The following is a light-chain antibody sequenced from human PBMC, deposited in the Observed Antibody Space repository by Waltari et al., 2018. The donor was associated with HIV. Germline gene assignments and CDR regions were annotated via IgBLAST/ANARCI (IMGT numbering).Light chain of an antibody. CDR1: SSDVGDSS. CDR3: SSYISSATPE. CDR2: EVT. V-gene: IGLV2-14*01. Sequence: QSALTPPASVSGSPGQSISISCTGPSSDVGDSSVSWYQHHSGKAPKVIIYEVTNRPSGVSHRFSGSKSGNTASLTISGLLPEDEADYFCSSYISSATPEFGGGTRLTVL. J-gene: IGLJ3*02.